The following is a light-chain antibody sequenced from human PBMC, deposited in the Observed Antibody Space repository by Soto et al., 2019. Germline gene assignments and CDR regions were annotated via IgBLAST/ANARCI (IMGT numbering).Light chain of an antibody. Sequence: EIVLTQSPATLSLSPGERATLSCRASQSVSSFLAWYQQKLGQAPRLLIYDASKRATGIPARFSGSGSGTDFTLTISSLEPEDFAVYYCQQRSDWPWTFGQGTKVEIK. J-gene: IGKJ1*01. CDR3: QQRSDWPWT. CDR1: QSVSSF. CDR2: DAS. V-gene: IGKV3-11*01.